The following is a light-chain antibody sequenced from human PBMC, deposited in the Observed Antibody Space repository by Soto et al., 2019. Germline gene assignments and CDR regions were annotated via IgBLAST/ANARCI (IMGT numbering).Light chain of an antibody. CDR2: EVS. V-gene: IGLV2-14*01. J-gene: IGLJ3*02. CDR3: IPYTMDDVSCV. Sequence: QSALTQPASVSGTPGQSITISCTVSNSDVGIYDFVSWYQHHPGRAPKLIVSEVSHRPSGVSNRFSGSNSGNTASLTITGLASEDEDSYYCIPYTMDDVSCVFGAGTKLTVL. CDR1: NSDVGIYDF.